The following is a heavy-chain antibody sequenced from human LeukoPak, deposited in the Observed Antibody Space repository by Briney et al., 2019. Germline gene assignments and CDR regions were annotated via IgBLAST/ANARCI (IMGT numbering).Heavy chain of an antibody. Sequence: PGGSLRLSCAASGFTFSSYAMSWVRQAPGKGLEWVSAISGSGGSTYYADSVKGRFTISRDNSKNTLYLQMNSLRAEDTAVYYCAKDKDSSSWYIWFDPWGQGTLVTVSS. CDR2: ISGSGGST. J-gene: IGHJ5*02. D-gene: IGHD6-13*01. V-gene: IGHV3-23*01. CDR1: GFTFSSYA. CDR3: AKDKDSSSWYIWFDP.